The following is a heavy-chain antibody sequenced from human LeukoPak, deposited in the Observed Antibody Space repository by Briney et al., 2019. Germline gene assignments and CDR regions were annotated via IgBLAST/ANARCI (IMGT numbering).Heavy chain of an antibody. CDR3: ARDSTGGGDLPLYYFDY. V-gene: IGHV4-39*07. CDR1: GGSISSSSYY. J-gene: IGHJ4*02. CDR2: IYYSGST. Sequence: PSETLSLTCTVSGGSISSSSYYWGWIRQPPGKGLEWIGSIYYSGSTYYNPSLKSRVTISVDMSKNQFSLKLSSVTAADTAVYYCARDSTGGGDLPLYYFDYWGQGTLVTVSS. D-gene: IGHD2-21*02.